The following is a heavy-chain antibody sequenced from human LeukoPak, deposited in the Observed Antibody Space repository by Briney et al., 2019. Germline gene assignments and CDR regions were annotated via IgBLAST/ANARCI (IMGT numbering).Heavy chain of an antibody. CDR2: IWYDGSNK. J-gene: IGHJ4*02. V-gene: IGHV3-33*01. CDR1: GFPFASYV. D-gene: IGHD3-10*01. CDR3: ARDLGSTGSFDY. Sequence: GGSLRLSCEGSGFPFASYVMSWVRQAPGKGLEWVAVIWYDGSNKYYADSVKGRFTISRDNSKNTLYLQMNSLRAEDTAVYYCARDLGSTGSFDYWGQGTLVTVSS.